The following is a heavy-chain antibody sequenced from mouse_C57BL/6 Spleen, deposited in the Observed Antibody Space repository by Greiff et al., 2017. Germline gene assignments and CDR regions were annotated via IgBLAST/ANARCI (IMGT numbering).Heavy chain of an antibody. J-gene: IGHJ2*01. Sequence: VQLKESVAELVRPGASVKLSCTASGFNIKNTYMHWVKQRPEQGLEWIGRIDPANGNTKYAPKFQGKATITADTSSNTAYLQLSSLTSEDTAIYYCARSFGGYGSLFDYWGQGTTLTVSS. V-gene: IGHV14-3*01. CDR1: GFNIKNTY. D-gene: IGHD1-1*01. CDR3: ARSFGGYGSLFDY. CDR2: IDPANGNT.